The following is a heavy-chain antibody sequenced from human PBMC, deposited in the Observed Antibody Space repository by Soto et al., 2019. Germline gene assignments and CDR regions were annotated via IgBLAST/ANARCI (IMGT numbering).Heavy chain of an antibody. V-gene: IGHV1-69*13. D-gene: IGHD5-12*01. CDR3: ARRDIVATIRDYYYYYGMDV. CDR2: IIPIFGTA. CDR1: GGTFSSYA. Sequence: SVKVSCKASGGTFSSYAISWVRQAPGQGLEWMGGIIPIFGTANYAQKFQGRVTITADESTSTAYMELSSLRSEDTAVYYCARRDIVATIRDYYYYYGMDVWGQGTTVTVSS. J-gene: IGHJ6*02.